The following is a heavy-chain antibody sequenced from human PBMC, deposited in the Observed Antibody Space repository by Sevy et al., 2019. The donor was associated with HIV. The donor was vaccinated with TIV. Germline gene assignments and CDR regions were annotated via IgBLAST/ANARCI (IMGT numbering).Heavy chain of an antibody. CDR2: ANSDGSST. Sequence: GGSLRLSCAASGFTFSTYWMHWARQAPGKGLVWVSRANSDGSSTIYADSVKGRFTNSRDNAKNTLYLQMNSLRAEDTAVYYCARTASMDYFFYYAMDVWGQGTTVTVSS. CDR3: ARTASMDYFFYYAMDV. V-gene: IGHV3-74*01. CDR1: GFTFSTYW. J-gene: IGHJ6*02.